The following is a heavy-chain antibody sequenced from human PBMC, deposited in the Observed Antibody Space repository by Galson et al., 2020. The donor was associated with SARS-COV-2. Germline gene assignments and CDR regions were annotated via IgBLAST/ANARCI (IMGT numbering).Heavy chain of an antibody. Sequence: SETLSLTCTVSGGSISSHYWSWIRQPPGKGLEWIGYIYYSGSTNYNPSLKSRVTISVDTSKNQFSLKLSSVTAADTAVYYCARLSVGATNEMDYWGQGTLVTVSS. CDR3: ARLSVGATNEMDY. CDR1: GGSISSHY. V-gene: IGHV4-59*11. CDR2: IYYSGST. J-gene: IGHJ4*02. D-gene: IGHD1-26*01.